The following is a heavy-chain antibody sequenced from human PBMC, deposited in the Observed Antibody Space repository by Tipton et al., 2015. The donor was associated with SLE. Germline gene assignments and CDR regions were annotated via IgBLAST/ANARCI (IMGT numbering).Heavy chain of an antibody. D-gene: IGHD3-10*01. J-gene: IGHJ4*02. CDR3: AKGFGYFDY. CDR1: GFTFDDYA. V-gene: IGHV3-23*01. CDR2: ISGSGGST. Sequence: SLRLSCAASGFTFDDYAMHWVRQAPGKGLEWVSAISGSGGSTYYADSVKGRFTISRDNSKNTLYLQMNSLRAEDTAVYYCAKGFGYFDYWGQGTLVTVSS.